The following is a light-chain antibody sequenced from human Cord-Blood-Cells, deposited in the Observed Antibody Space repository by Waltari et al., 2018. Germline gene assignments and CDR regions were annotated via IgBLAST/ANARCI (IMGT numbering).Light chain of an antibody. V-gene: IGLV2-23*02. Sequence: QSALTQPPPASGSPGQSITIPCTRTSSDVGGYNFVSWYQQHPGKSPKLMIYEVSKRPSRVANRFSGAKSSNTASLTVSGLQAGDGADYYCCSYAGSSTWVFGGGTKLTVL. CDR2: EVS. CDR3: CSYAGSSTWV. J-gene: IGLJ2*01. CDR1: SSDVGGYNF.